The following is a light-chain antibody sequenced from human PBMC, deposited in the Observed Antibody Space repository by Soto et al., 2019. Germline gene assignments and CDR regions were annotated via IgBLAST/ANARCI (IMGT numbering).Light chain of an antibody. V-gene: IGKV3-15*01. Sequence: EIVMTQSPGTLSVSPGERATLSCRASQSVSSSYLAWYQQKPGQAPRLLIYGASTRATGIPARFSGSGAGTDFTLTITSLQSEDFGVYFCQQYKDWPTTFGQGTNVDIK. CDR2: GAS. CDR3: QQYKDWPTT. CDR1: QSVSSSY. J-gene: IGKJ1*01.